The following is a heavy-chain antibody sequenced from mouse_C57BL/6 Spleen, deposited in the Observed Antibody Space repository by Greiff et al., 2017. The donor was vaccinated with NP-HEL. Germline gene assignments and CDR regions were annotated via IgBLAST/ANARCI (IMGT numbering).Heavy chain of an antibody. CDR2: ISYSGST. Sequence: EVHLVESGPGMVKPSQSLSLTCTVTGYSITSGYDWHWIRHFPGNKLEWMGYISYSGSTNYNPSLKSRISITHDTSKNHFFLKLNSVTTEDTATYYCARGGDYDEDYAMDYWGQGTSVTVSS. J-gene: IGHJ4*01. CDR1: GYSITSGYD. V-gene: IGHV3-1*01. CDR3: ARGGDYDEDYAMDY. D-gene: IGHD2-4*01.